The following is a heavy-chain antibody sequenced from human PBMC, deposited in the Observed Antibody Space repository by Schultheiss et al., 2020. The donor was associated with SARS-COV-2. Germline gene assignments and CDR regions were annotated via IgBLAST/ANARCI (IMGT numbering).Heavy chain of an antibody. CDR3: TTEKGGTYSSSVDY. CDR2: LKTKTDGGTT. V-gene: IGHV3-15*01. Sequence: GGSLRLSCAASGFTFSSYAMSWVRQAPGKGLEWVGRLKTKTDGGTTDFTAPVKGRFTISRDDSKNTVYLQMNSLETEDTAVYYCTTEKGGTYSSSVDYWGQGTLVTVSS. CDR1: GFTFSSYA. J-gene: IGHJ4*02. D-gene: IGHD6-13*01.